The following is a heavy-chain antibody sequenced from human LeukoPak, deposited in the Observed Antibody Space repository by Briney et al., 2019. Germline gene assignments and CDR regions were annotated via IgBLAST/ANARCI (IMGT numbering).Heavy chain of an antibody. J-gene: IGHJ4*02. CDR3: ARGYSSGWPYFDY. V-gene: IGHV4-61*05. CDR2: IYYSGST. Sequence: SESLSLTCTVSGGSISSSSYYWGWIRQPPGKGLERIGYIYYSGSTNYNPSLKSRVTISVDTSKNQISLKLSSVTAADTAVYYCARGYSSGWPYFDYWGQGTLVTVSS. CDR1: GGSISSSSYY. D-gene: IGHD6-19*01.